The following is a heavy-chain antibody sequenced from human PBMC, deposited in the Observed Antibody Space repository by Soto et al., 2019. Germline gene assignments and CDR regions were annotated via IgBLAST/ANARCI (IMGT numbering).Heavy chain of an antibody. CDR1: GFTFSRYA. D-gene: IGHD1-1*01. CDR3: AKGNSGRYYYGMDV. V-gene: IGHV3-23*01. Sequence: GGSLRLSCVASGFTFSRYAMHWVRQAPGKGLEWVSAISDSGGGTYYADSVKGRFTISRDNSKNTLYLQMNSLRAEDTAVYYCAKGNSGRYYYGMDVWGQGTTVTVS. J-gene: IGHJ6*02. CDR2: ISDSGGGT.